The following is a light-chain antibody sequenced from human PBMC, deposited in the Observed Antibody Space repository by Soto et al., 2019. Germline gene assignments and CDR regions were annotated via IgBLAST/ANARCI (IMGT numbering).Light chain of an antibody. V-gene: IGKV1-5*01. CDR2: DAS. CDR3: QQYHTYTNT. Sequence: DIPMTQSPSTLSASVGDRVTITCRASQNIRTWLAWHQQKPGKAPRLLIYDASTLDSGVPSRFSGRGSGTEFTLTISSLQPDDFATYYCQQYHTYTNTFGQGTKLEI. J-gene: IGKJ2*01. CDR1: QNIRTW.